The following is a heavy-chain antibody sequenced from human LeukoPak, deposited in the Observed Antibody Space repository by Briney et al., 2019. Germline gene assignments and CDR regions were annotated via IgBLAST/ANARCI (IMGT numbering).Heavy chain of an antibody. Sequence: SETLSLTCTVSGGSISSNSYYWGWIRQPPGKGLEWIGSIYYSGSTYYNPSLKSRVSVSVDTSKNQFSLRLSSVTAADTAVYYVWKARGFPLVREAVNTWFAPWGKETRFT. CDR1: GGSISSNSYY. D-gene: IGHD3-10*01. CDR3: WKARGFPLVREAVNTWFAP. V-gene: IGHV4-39*07. CDR2: IYYSGST. J-gene: IGHJ5*02.